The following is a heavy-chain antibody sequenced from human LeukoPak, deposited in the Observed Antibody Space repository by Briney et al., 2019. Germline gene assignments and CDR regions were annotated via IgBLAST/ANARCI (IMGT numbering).Heavy chain of an antibody. CDR1: GYSIISGYY. CDR2: IHHGGTT. J-gene: IGHJ5*02. V-gene: IGHV4-38-2*02. CDR3: ARERVVVAGGWFDP. Sequence: PSETLSLTCAVSGYSIISGYYWGWIRQSPGKGLEWIGSIHHGGTTYYSPSLKSRVTISVDTSRNQFSLKMSSVTAADTALHFCARERVVVAGGWFDPWGQGTLVTVSS. D-gene: IGHD2-15*01.